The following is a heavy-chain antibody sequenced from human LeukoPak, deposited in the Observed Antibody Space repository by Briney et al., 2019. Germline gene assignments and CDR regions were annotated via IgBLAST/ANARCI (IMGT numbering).Heavy chain of an antibody. J-gene: IGHJ4*02. CDR1: GFTFSRYA. D-gene: IGHD3-22*01. CDR2: INQDGRAK. V-gene: IGHV3-7*01. Sequence: PGGSLRLSCAASGFTFSRYAIHWVRQAPGKGLEWVGNINQDGRAKYYVDSVKGRFTISRDNAKNSVYLQMNSLRDEDTAVYYCASSHDSSGNDWGQGTLVTVSS. CDR3: ASSHDSSGND.